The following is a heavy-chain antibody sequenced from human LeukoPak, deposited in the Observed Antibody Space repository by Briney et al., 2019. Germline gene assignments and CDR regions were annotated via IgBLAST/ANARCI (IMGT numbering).Heavy chain of an antibody. D-gene: IGHD3-3*01. CDR3: ARVTLYFDFSTGNHYYFDS. V-gene: IGHV4-38-2*02. CDR1: GFSVSSAYY. CDR2: VYHSGST. J-gene: IGHJ4*02. Sequence: KPSETLSLTCTVSGFSVSSAYYWGWIRQPPGKGLEWIGTVYHSGSTYYNPSLKSRVTISIDTSTNQFSLQLTSVTAADTAVYYCARVTLYFDFSTGNHYYFDSWGQGTLVIVSS.